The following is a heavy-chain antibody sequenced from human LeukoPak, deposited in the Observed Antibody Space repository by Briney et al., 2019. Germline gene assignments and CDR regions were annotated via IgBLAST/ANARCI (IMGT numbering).Heavy chain of an antibody. CDR1: GGTFSSYA. J-gene: IGHJ4*02. Sequence: SVKVSCKASGGTFSSYAISWVRQAPGQGVEWMGGIIPIFGTANYAQKFQGRVTSTTDESTSTAYMELSSLRSEDTAVYYCARSRFATVGATYYFDYWGQGTLVTVSS. CDR2: IIPIFGTA. CDR3: ARSRFATVGATYYFDY. V-gene: IGHV1-69*05. D-gene: IGHD1-26*01.